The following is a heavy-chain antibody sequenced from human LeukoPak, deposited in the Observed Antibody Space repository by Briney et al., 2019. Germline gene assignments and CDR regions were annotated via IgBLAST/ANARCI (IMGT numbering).Heavy chain of an antibody. J-gene: IGHJ4*02. CDR1: GYSISSGYY. V-gene: IGHV4-38-2*02. CDR3: AKRSGGIVGATYDY. Sequence: SETLSLTCTVSGYSISSGYYWGWIRQPPGKGLEWIGSIYHTGSTYYNPSLESRVTISVDTSKNQFSLKLSSVTAADTAVYYCAKRSGGIVGATYDYWGQGTLVTVSS. D-gene: IGHD1-26*01. CDR2: IYHTGST.